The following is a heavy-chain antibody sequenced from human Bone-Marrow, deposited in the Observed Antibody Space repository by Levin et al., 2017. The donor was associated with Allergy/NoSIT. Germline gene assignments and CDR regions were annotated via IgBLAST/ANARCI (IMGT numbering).Heavy chain of an antibody. Sequence: GESLKISCKASGYTFTSYDINWVRQATGQGLEWMGWMNPNSGNTGYAQKFQGRVTMTRNTSISTAYMELSSLRSEDTAVYYCAREVVVVAATYYYYYGMDVWGQGTTVTVSS. CDR1: GYTFTSYD. D-gene: IGHD2-15*01. CDR3: AREVVVVAATYYYYYGMDV. V-gene: IGHV1-8*01. J-gene: IGHJ6*02. CDR2: MNPNSGNT.